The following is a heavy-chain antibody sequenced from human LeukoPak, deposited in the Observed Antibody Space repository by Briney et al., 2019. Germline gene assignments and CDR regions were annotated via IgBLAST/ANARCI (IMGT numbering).Heavy chain of an antibody. CDR3: VKVPGQLVYAEHFQH. J-gene: IGHJ1*01. D-gene: IGHD6-13*01. V-gene: IGHV3-64D*06. CDR1: GFTFSSYA. CDR2: ISSNGGST. Sequence: GGSLRLSCSASGFTFSSYAMHWVRQAPGKGLEYVSAISSNGGSTYYADSVKGRFTISRDNSKNTLYLQMSSLRAEDTAVYYCVKVPGQLVYAEHFQHWGQGTLVTVSS.